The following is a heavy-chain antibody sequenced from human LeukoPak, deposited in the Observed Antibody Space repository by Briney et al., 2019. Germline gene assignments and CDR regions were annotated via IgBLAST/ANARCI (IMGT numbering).Heavy chain of an antibody. V-gene: IGHV3-53*01. CDR2: IYTDGRT. CDR3: ATCWGFAGDY. Sequence: GGSLRLSCAASGFTVSSNYMSWVRQAPGKGLEWVSLIYTDGRTFYADSVKGRFTISRDTSKNMVYLQMNSLRAEDTAVYYCATCWGFAGDYWGQGILVTVSS. CDR1: GFTVSSNY. J-gene: IGHJ4*02. D-gene: IGHD7-27*01.